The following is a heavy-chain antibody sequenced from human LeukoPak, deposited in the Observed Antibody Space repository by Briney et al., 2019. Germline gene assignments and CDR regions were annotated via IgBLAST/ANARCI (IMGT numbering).Heavy chain of an antibody. CDR3: ARVVVIRGGLFYYMDV. CDR2: IIHSGST. Sequence: PSETLSLTYTLSGGSISSYYWSWIRQPPGKGLEWMVEIIHSGSTNYHPSLKARVTISVDTSNKQFSLNLSSVTAADTAVYYCARVVVIRGGLFYYMDVWGKGTTVTVSS. V-gene: IGHV4-34*12. D-gene: IGHD3-10*01. J-gene: IGHJ6*03. CDR1: GGSISSYY.